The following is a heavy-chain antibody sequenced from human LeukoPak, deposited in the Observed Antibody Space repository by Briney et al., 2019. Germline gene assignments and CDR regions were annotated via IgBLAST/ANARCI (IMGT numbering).Heavy chain of an antibody. CDR1: GYTFTSYY. CDR3: ARDQRVLRYFDWLLDIGLFDY. V-gene: IGHV1-46*01. Sequence: ASVKVSCKASGYTFTSYYMHWVRQAPGQGLEWMGIINPSGGSTSYAQKFQGRVTMTRDMSTSTVYMELSSLRSEDTAVYYCARDQRVLRYFDWLLDIGLFDYWGQGTLVTVSS. CDR2: INPSGGST. D-gene: IGHD3-9*01. J-gene: IGHJ4*02.